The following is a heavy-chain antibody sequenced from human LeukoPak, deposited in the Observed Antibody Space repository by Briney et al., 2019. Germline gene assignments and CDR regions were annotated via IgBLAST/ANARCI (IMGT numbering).Heavy chain of an antibody. V-gene: IGHV3-48*04. J-gene: IGHJ6*04. CDR2: ISSSGSTI. CDR1: GFTFSSYG. Sequence: QPGGTLRLSCAASGFTFSSYGMNWVRQAPGKGLEWVSYISSSGSTIYYADSVKGRFTISRDNAKNSLYLQMNSLRAEDTAVYYCAELGITMIGGVWGKGTTVTISS. CDR3: AELGITMIGGV. D-gene: IGHD3-10*02.